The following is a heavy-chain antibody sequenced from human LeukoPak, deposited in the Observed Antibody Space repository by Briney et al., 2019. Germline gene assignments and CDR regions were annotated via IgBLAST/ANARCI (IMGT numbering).Heavy chain of an antibody. CDR3: ARGPVYSSGWYGAGHFDY. Sequence: PSETLSLTCTVSGGSISSYYWSWIRQPPGKGLEWIGYIYYSGSTNYNPSLKSRVTISVDTSKNQFSLKLSSVTAADTAVYYCARGPVYSSGWYGAGHFDYWGQGTLVTVSS. D-gene: IGHD6-19*01. V-gene: IGHV4-59*01. CDR2: IYYSGST. CDR1: GGSISSYY. J-gene: IGHJ4*02.